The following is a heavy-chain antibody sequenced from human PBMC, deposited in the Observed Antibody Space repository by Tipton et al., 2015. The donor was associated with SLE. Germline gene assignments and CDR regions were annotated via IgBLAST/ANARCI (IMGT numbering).Heavy chain of an antibody. CDR3: ARAAWVGATHQVDS. J-gene: IGHJ3*02. V-gene: IGHV1-2*02. Sequence: QSGPEVKKPGASVKVSCKASGYTFTGYYMHWVRQAPGQGLEWMGWINPNSGGTNYAQKFQGRVTMTRDTSISTAYMELRSLRSEDMAVYYCARAAWVGATHQVDSWGQGTMVTVSS. D-gene: IGHD1-26*01. CDR2: INPNSGGT. CDR1: GYTFTGYY.